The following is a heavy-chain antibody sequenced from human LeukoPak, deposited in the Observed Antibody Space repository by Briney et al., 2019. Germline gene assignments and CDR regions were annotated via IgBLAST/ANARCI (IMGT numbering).Heavy chain of an antibody. CDR2: IYYSGST. J-gene: IGHJ3*02. Sequence: PSETLSLTCTVSGGSISSSSYYWGWIRQPPGKGLEWIGSIYYSGSTYYNPSLKSRVTISVDTSKNQFSLKLSSVTAADTAVYYCARAAGWLCAFDIWGQGTMVTVSS. D-gene: IGHD2-21*01. CDR3: ARAAGWLCAFDI. CDR1: GGSISSSSYY. V-gene: IGHV4-39*07.